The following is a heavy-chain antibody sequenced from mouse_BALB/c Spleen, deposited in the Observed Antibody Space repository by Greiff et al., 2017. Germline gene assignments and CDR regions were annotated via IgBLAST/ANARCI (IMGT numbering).Heavy chain of an antibody. V-gene: IGHV5-4*02. CDR1: GFTFSDYY. CDR2: ISDGGSYT. CDR3: AREGRFYYAMDY. Sequence: EVQLVESGGGLVKPGGSLKLSCAASGFTFSDYYMYWVRQTPEKRLEWVATISDGGSYTYYPDSVKGRFTISRDNAKNNLYLQMSSLKSEDTAMYYCAREGRFYYAMDYWGQGTSVTVSS. J-gene: IGHJ4*01.